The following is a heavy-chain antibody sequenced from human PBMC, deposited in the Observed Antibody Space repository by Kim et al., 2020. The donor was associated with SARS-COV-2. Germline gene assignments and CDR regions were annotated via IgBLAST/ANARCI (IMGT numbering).Heavy chain of an antibody. V-gene: IGHV4-59*01. Sequence: SETLSLTCTVSGGSISSYYWSWIRQPPGKGLEWIGYIYYSGSTNYNPSLKSRVTISVDTSKNQFSLKLSSVTAADTAVYYCARSGNYYDSSGYYGFGGMDVWCQGTTVTVSS. CDR1: GGSISSYY. CDR3: ARSGNYYDSSGYYGFGGMDV. J-gene: IGHJ6*02. CDR2: IYYSGST. D-gene: IGHD3-22*01.